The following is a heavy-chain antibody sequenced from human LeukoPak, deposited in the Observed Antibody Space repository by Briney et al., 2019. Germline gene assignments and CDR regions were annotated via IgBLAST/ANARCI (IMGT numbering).Heavy chain of an antibody. V-gene: IGHV3-48*03. D-gene: IGHD5-12*01. CDR3: ARDWDSGYDTYYFDY. CDR1: GFTFRTYE. Sequence: GGSLRLSCAASGFTFRTYEMNWVRQAPGMGLEWVSYISSSGSTKYYADSVKGRFTISRDNAKNSLFLQTNSLRAEDTAVYYCARDWDSGYDTYYFDYWGQGTLVTVSS. J-gene: IGHJ4*02. CDR2: ISSSGSTK.